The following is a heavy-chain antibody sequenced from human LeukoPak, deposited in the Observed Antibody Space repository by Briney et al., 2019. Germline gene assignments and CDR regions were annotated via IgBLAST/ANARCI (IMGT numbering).Heavy chain of an antibody. J-gene: IGHJ4*02. CDR3: ARHLAVAGPFYYFDY. Sequence: GGSLRLSCAASGFTFSSYSMNWVRQAPGKGLEWVSSISSSSSYIYYADSVKGRFTISRDNAKNSLYLQMNSLRAEDTAVYFCARHLAVAGPFYYFDYWGQGTLVTVSS. V-gene: IGHV3-21*01. D-gene: IGHD6-19*01. CDR2: ISSSSSYI. CDR1: GFTFSSYS.